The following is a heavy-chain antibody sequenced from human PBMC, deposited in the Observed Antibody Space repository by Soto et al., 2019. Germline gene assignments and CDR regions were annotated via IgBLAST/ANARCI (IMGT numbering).Heavy chain of an antibody. V-gene: IGHV1-8*01. Sequence: GASVKVSCKASGYTFTSYDINWVRQATGQGLEWMGWMNPNSGNTGYAQKFQGRVTMTRNTFISTAYMELSSLRSEDTAVYYCARVGDIVVVPAATPHDSDDAFDIWGQGTMVTVSS. J-gene: IGHJ3*02. CDR1: GYTFTSYD. D-gene: IGHD2-2*01. CDR2: MNPNSGNT. CDR3: ARVGDIVVVPAATPHDSDDAFDI.